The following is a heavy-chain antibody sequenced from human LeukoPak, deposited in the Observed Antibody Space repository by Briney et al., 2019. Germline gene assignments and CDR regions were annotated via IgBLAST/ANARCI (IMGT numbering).Heavy chain of an antibody. V-gene: IGHV3-73*01. CDR1: GFTLSDSS. Sequence: HTGGSLRLSCAASGFTLSDSSIHWVRQASGKGLEWIGLMEKELNGYATAYAASVRGRFTISRDDSQNTAYLQMDSLKTEDTALYYCTRDSGTYNWLDPWGQGTLVTVSS. D-gene: IGHD1-26*01. J-gene: IGHJ5*02. CDR2: MEKELNGYAT. CDR3: TRDSGTYNWLDP.